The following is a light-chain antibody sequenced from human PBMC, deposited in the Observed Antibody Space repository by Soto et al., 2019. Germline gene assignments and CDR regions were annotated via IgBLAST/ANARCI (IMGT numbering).Light chain of an antibody. CDR2: GTV. CDR1: FSFTST. V-gene: IGKV1-39*01. Sequence: EIQMTQSPASLSASVGDRITITCRSSFSFTSTLSWYQRKPAQAPKLLIHGTVFLQSDVPSRFSGSGSGTDFALTISNLQPEDFATYYCLQTYSTPRTFGQGTRVEIK. J-gene: IGKJ1*01. CDR3: LQTYSTPRT.